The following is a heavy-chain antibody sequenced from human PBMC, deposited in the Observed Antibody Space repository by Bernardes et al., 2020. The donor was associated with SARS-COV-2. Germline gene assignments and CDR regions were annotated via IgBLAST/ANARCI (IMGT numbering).Heavy chain of an antibody. V-gene: IGHV3-33*08. J-gene: IGHJ6*02. Sequence: GGSLRLSCAASGFTFSHYGVHWVRQAPGKGLEWVALISYDGINKYYADSVRGRFAISRDNSKNTLYLQMSGLRAEDTAVYYCARGGVQYCSGGSCYPYGMDVWGQGTTVTVSS. D-gene: IGHD2-15*01. CDR1: GFTFSHYG. CDR2: ISYDGINK. CDR3: ARGGVQYCSGGSCYPYGMDV.